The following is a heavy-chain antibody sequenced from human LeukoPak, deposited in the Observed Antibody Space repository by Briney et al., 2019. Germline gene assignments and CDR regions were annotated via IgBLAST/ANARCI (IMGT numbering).Heavy chain of an antibody. CDR3: ARGGTYYYDSSGPNWFDP. V-gene: IGHV4-59*01. CDR2: IYYSGST. J-gene: IGHJ5*02. Sequence: SETLSLTCDVSGGSISSYYWSWIRQPPGKRLEWIGYIYYSGSTNYNPSLKSRVTISVDTSKNQFSLKLSSVTAADTAVYYCARGGTYYYDSSGPNWFDPWGQGTLVTVSS. D-gene: IGHD3-22*01. CDR1: GGSISSYY.